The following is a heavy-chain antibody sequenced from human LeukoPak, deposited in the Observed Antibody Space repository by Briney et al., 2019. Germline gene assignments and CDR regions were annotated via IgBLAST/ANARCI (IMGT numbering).Heavy chain of an antibody. CDR3: ARGSNAYSGSYYAFDY. J-gene: IGHJ4*02. CDR1: GFTFSSYW. Sequence: GGSLRLSCAASGFTFSSYWMSWVRQAPGKGLEWVAVISYDGSNKYYADSVKGRFTISRDNSKNTLYLQMNSLRAEDTAVYYCARGSNAYSGSYYAFDYWGQGTLVTVSS. CDR2: ISYDGSNK. D-gene: IGHD1-26*01. V-gene: IGHV3-30-3*01.